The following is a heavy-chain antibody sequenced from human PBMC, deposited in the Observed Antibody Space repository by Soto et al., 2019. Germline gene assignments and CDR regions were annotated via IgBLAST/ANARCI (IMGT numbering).Heavy chain of an antibody. Sequence: GGSLRLSCAASGFTFSSYWMSWVRQAPGKGLEWVGNIKQDGSEKYYVDSVKGRFTISRDNAKNSLYLQMNSLRAEDTAVYYCARGGRAVAGTGYYYYYGMDVWGQGTTVTVSS. CDR3: ARGGRAVAGTGYYYYYGMDV. D-gene: IGHD6-19*01. J-gene: IGHJ6*02. CDR1: GFTFSSYW. V-gene: IGHV3-7*01. CDR2: IKQDGSEK.